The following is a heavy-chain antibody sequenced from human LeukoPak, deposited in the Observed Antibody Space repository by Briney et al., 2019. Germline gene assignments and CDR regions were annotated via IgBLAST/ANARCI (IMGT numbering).Heavy chain of an antibody. V-gene: IGHV1-69*13. CDR3: ARAPTPYYDILTDYYNFYYFDY. J-gene: IGHJ4*02. CDR2: IIPIFGTA. D-gene: IGHD3-9*01. Sequence: SVKVSCKASGGTFSSYAISWVRQAPGQGLEWMGGIIPIFGTANYAQKFQGRVTITADESTSTAYMELSSLRSEDTAVYYCARAPTPYYDILTDYYNFYYFDYWGQGTLVTVSS. CDR1: GGTFSSYA.